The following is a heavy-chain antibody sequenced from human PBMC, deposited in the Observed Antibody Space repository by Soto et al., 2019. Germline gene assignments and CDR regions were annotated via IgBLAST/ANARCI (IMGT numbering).Heavy chain of an antibody. Sequence: GESLKISCKGSGYSFTSYWISWVRQMPGKGLEWMGRIDPSDSYTNYSPSLQGHVTISADESISTAYLQWSSLKASDTAMYYCATLPSRMTTVYYYYGMDVWGQGTTVTVSS. V-gene: IGHV5-10-1*01. CDR3: ATLPSRMTTVYYYYGMDV. D-gene: IGHD4-17*01. CDR2: IDPSDSYT. J-gene: IGHJ6*02. CDR1: GYSFTSYW.